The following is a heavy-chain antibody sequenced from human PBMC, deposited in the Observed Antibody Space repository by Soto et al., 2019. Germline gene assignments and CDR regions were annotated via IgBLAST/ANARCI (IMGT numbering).Heavy chain of an antibody. Sequence: SVKVSCKASGFSFSDYFMHWVRQAPGQGLEWMGGIIPVFRSANYAQRFRGRITITADEYTSTVYLYLNDLRSDDTAVYYCARRYCASDNCPLFYYFVDLWGLGTTVTVSS. D-gene: IGHD2-21*02. CDR3: ARRYCASDNCPLFYYFVDL. CDR2: IIPVFRSA. J-gene: IGHJ6*02. V-gene: IGHV1-69*13. CDR1: GFSFSDYF.